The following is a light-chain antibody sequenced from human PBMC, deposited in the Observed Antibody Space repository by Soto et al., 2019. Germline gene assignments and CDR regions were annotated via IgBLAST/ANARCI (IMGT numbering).Light chain of an antibody. CDR2: DAS. CDR1: QSVTDW. CDR3: QQYTTYPYT. Sequence: DIQMTQSPSTLSASVGDRVTITCRASQSVTDWLAWYQQKAGKAPNLLIYDASRLQSGIPSRFSGSGSGTEFTLTISSLQPDDFATYYCQQYTTYPYTFGQGTKLGIK. V-gene: IGKV1-5*01. J-gene: IGKJ2*01.